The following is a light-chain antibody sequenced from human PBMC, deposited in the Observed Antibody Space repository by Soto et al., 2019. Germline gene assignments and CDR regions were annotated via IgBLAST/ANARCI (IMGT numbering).Light chain of an antibody. CDR2: AAY. CDR3: QQLNSYPIT. CDR1: QSISTW. J-gene: IGKJ5*01. Sequence: DTQMTQSPSTLSASVGDRVTIACRASQSISTWLAWYQQKPGRAPKLLIYAAYTLQSGVPSRFSGSGSGTHFTLTISSLQPEDFATYYCQQLNSYPITFGQGTRLEIK. V-gene: IGKV1-5*01.